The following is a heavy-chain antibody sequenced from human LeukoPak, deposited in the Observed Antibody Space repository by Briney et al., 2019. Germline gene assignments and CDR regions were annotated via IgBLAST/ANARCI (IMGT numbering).Heavy chain of an antibody. CDR1: GFTVSANQ. CDR3: ARDVYCSGGSCYQQ. V-gene: IGHV3-53*01. CDR2: ISNDGNT. J-gene: IGHJ1*01. Sequence: PGGSRRLSCAAPGFTVSANQMSWVRQAPGKGLEWVSVISNDGNTYHADSVKGRFTISRDISKNTLYLQMNSLRAEDTAVYYCARDVYCSGGSCYQQWGQGTLVTVSS. D-gene: IGHD2-15*01.